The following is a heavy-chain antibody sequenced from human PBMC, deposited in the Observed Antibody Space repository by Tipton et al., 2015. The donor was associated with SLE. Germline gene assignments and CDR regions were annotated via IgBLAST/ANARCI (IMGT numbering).Heavy chain of an antibody. J-gene: IGHJ3*02. CDR3: ARGGFGVTMIVGDAFDI. CDR2: ISWNSGSI. V-gene: IGHV3-9*01. CDR1: GFTFDDYA. Sequence: SLRLSCAASGFTFDDYAMHWVRQAPGKGLEWVSGISWNSGSIGYADSVKGRFTISRDNAKNSLYLQMNSLRAEDTALYYCARGGFGVTMIVGDAFDIWGQGTMVTVSS. D-gene: IGHD3-22*01.